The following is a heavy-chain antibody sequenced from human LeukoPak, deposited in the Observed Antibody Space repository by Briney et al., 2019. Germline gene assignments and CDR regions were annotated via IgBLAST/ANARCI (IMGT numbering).Heavy chain of an antibody. CDR3: ARDVAGAVGSLNYFDY. D-gene: IGHD6-13*01. CDR1: GFTFSSYW. CDR2: IKQDGSEE. Sequence: GGSLRLSCAASGFTFSSYWMSWVRQAPGKGLEWVANIKQDGSEEYYVDSVKGRFTISRDNAKSSLYLQMNSLRAEDTAVYYCARDVAGAVGSLNYFDYWGQGTLVTVSS. V-gene: IGHV3-7*01. J-gene: IGHJ4*02.